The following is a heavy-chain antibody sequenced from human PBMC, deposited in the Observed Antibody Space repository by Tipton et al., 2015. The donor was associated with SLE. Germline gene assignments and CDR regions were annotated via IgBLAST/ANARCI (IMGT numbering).Heavy chain of an antibody. Sequence: TLSLTCAVSGYSISSGYYWGWIRQPPGKGLEWIGSIYHSGSTYYNPSLKSRVTISVDTSKNQFSLKLSSVTAADTAVYYCARASWQYFDYWGQGTLVTVSS. D-gene: IGHD5-12*01. CDR1: GYSISSGYY. J-gene: IGHJ4*02. CDR3: ARASWQYFDY. V-gene: IGHV4-38-2*01. CDR2: IYHSGST.